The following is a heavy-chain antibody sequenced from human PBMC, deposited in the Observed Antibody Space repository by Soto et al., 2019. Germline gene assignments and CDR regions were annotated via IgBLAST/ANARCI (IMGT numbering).Heavy chain of an antibody. CDR1: GGTFSSYA. V-gene: IGHV1-69*12. J-gene: IGHJ6*02. Sequence: QVQLVQSGAEVKKPGSSVKVSCKASGGTFSSYAISWVRQAPGQGLEWMGGIIPIFGTANYAQKFQGRVTITADESPSTADMELSSLSSEDTAVYYCARRGGATDRAGWYYGMDVWGQGTTVTVSS. CDR2: IIPIFGTA. D-gene: IGHD1-26*01. CDR3: ARRGGATDRAGWYYGMDV.